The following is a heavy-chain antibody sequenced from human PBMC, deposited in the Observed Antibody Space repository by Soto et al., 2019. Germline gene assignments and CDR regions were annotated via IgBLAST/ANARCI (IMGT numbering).Heavy chain of an antibody. Sequence: PSETLSLTCTVSGGSISSYYWSWIRQPPGKGLEWIGYIYYSGSTNYNPSLKSRVTISVDTSKNQFSLKLSSVTAADTAVYYCASLEYSSSSGKAQNDYWGQGTLVTVSS. CDR3: ASLEYSSSSGKAQNDY. J-gene: IGHJ4*02. D-gene: IGHD6-6*01. CDR2: IYYSGST. V-gene: IGHV4-59*08. CDR1: GGSISSYY.